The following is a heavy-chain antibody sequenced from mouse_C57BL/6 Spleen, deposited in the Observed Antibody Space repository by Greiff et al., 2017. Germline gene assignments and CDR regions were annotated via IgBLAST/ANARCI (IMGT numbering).Heavy chain of an antibody. J-gene: IGHJ3*01. D-gene: IGHD1-1*01. CDR3: VRQDYYGSGEFAY. V-gene: IGHV10-1*01. CDR1: GFSFTTYA. CDR2: IRSKSNNYAT. Sequence: EVQGVESGGGLVQPKGSLTLSCAASGFSFTTYAMNWVRQAPGTGLEWVARIRSKSNNYATYYADSVKDRFTISRDDSESMLYLQMNNLKTEDTAMYYCVRQDYYGSGEFAYWGQGTLVTVSA.